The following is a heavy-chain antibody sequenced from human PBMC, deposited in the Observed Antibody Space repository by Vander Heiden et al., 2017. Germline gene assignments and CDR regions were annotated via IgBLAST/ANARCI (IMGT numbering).Heavy chain of an antibody. CDR2: IYYSGST. V-gene: IGHV4-39*01. D-gene: IGHD2-21*02. J-gene: IGHJ4*02. CDR1: GGSISSSSYY. CDR3: ASLPRVTPFDY. Sequence: QLQLQASGPGLVKPSETLSLTCTVSGGSISSSSYYWGWIRQPPGKGLEWIGSIYYSGSTYYNPSLKSRVTISVDTSKNQFSLKLSSVTAADTAVYYCASLPRVTPFDYWGQGTLVTVSS.